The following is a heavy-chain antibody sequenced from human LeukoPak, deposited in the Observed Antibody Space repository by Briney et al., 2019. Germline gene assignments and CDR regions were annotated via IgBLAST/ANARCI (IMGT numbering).Heavy chain of an antibody. CDR1: GSTFTSYY. CDR2: INPSGGST. V-gene: IGHV1-46*01. CDR3: ARTNSPRGAFDI. D-gene: IGHD4-11*01. J-gene: IGHJ3*02. Sequence: ASVKVSCKASGSTFTSYYMHWVRQAPGQGLEWMAIINPSGGSTSYAQKFQGRVTMTRDMSTRTVYMELSSLRSEDTAVYYCARTNSPRGAFDIWGQGTMVTVSS.